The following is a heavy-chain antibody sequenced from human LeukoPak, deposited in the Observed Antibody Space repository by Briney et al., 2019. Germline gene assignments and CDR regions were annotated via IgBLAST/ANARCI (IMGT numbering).Heavy chain of an antibody. CDR1: GYSFTSYW. CDR2: IYPGDSDT. CDR3: ARHPSGSSGWYYFDY. V-gene: IGHV5-51*01. J-gene: IGHJ4*02. D-gene: IGHD6-19*01. Sequence: GESLTISCKGSGYSFTSYWIGWVRQMPGKGLEWMGIIYPGDSDTRYSPSFQGQVTISADKSISTAYLQWSSLKASDTAMYYCARHPSGSSGWYYFDYWGQGTLVTVSS.